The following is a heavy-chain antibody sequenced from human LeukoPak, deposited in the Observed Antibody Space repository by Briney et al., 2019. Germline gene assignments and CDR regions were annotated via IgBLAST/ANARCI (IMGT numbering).Heavy chain of an antibody. CDR1: GYTFTSYG. D-gene: IGHD6-19*01. CDR2: NSACNGNT. Sequence: ASVKVSFKASGYTFTSYGISWVRQAPGQGREWMGWNSACNGNTNYAQKLQGRVTMTTDTSTSTAYMELRSLRPDDTAVYYCARDAPRIAVAGTSEYWGQGTRVTVSS. J-gene: IGHJ4*02. CDR3: ARDAPRIAVAGTSEY. V-gene: IGHV1-18*04.